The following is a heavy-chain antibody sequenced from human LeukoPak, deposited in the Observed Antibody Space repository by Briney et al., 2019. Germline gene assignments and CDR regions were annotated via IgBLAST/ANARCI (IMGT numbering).Heavy chain of an antibody. CDR3: ARDRLNYYDSSGYDY. CDR2: ISAYNGNT. D-gene: IGHD3-22*01. Sequence: AASVKVSCKASGYTFTSYGISWVRQAPGQGLEWMGWISAYNGNTNYAQKLQGRVTMTTDTSTSTAYMELRSLRSDDTAVYYCARDRLNYYDSSGYDYWGQGTLVTVSS. J-gene: IGHJ4*02. V-gene: IGHV1-18*01. CDR1: GYTFTSYG.